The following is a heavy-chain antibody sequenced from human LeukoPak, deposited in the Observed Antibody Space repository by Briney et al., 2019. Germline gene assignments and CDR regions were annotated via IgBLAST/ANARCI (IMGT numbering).Heavy chain of an antibody. V-gene: IGHV1-2*02. CDR2: INPNSGGT. Sequence: WVRQAPGXGLEWMGWINPNSGGTNYAQKFQGRVTMTRDTSISTAYMELSRLRSDDTAVYYCAREDTPMITPFDYWGQGTLVTVSS. CDR3: AREDTPMITPFDY. J-gene: IGHJ4*02. D-gene: IGHD5-18*01.